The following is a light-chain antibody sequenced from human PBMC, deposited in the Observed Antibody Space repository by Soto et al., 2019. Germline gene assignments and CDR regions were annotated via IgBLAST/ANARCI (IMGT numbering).Light chain of an antibody. CDR2: KAS. Sequence: DIQMTQSPSTLSASVGDRVTVTCRASQSISSWLAWYHQKPGKAPKLLIYKASSLEGGVPSRFSGSGSGTDFTLTISSLQPDDFATYYCQQYHSYSLTFGGGTKV. CDR3: QQYHSYSLT. CDR1: QSISSW. J-gene: IGKJ4*01. V-gene: IGKV1-5*03.